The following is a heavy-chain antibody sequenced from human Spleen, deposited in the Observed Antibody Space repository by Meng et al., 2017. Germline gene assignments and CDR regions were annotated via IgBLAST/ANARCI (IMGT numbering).Heavy chain of an antibody. CDR2: ISAYNGNT. Sequence: QVDLVQAGAEVKKPGASVKVSCKASGYTFTSYGISWVRQAPGQGLEWMGWISAYNGNTNYAQKLQGRVTMTTDTSTSTAYMELRSLRSDDTAVYYCARGGNRPHGDYTPDYYFDYWGQGTLVTVSS. J-gene: IGHJ4*02. V-gene: IGHV1-18*01. CDR3: ARGGNRPHGDYTPDYYFDY. D-gene: IGHD4-17*01. CDR1: GYTFTSYG.